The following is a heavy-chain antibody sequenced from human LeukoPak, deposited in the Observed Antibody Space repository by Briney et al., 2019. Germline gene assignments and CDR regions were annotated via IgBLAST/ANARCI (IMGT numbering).Heavy chain of an antibody. D-gene: IGHD3-22*01. Sequence: SETLSLTCTVSGGSISSSSYYWGWIRQPPGKGLEWIGSIYYSGSTYYNPSLKSRVTISVDTSKDQFSLKLSSVTAADTAVYYYARRGYYDSSGYYRYWGQGTLVTVSS. CDR1: GGSISSSSYY. CDR3: ARRGYYDSSGYYRY. CDR2: IYYSGST. J-gene: IGHJ4*02. V-gene: IGHV4-39*01.